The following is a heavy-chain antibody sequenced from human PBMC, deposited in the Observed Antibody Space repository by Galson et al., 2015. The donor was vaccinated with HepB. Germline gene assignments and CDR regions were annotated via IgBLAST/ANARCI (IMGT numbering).Heavy chain of an antibody. V-gene: IGHV1-2*06. CDR3: ARQQDILAVVDATQNYYYYLAD. CDR2: INPNSGGT. CDR1: GYTFTGYE. J-gene: IGHJ6*03. Sequence: SVKVSCKASGYTFTGYEIHWVRQAPGQGLEWMGRINPNSGGTNYAQSFQGRVTMTRDTSINTLYMELSRLRSDDTAVYFCARQQDILAVVDATQNYYYYLADWGKGTTVTVSS. D-gene: IGHD2-15*01.